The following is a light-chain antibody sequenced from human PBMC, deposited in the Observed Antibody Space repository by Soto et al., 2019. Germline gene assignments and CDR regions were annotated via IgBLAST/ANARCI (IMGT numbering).Light chain of an antibody. Sequence: QSALTQPASVSGSPGQSITISCTGTSSDVGGYNYVSWYQHPPGKAPKLMIYDVTNRPSGVSNRFSGSKSGNTASLTISGLQAEDEADYYCTSYTTSSPYLVFGGGTKLTVL. J-gene: IGLJ3*02. CDR3: TSYTTSSPYLV. CDR1: SSDVGGYNY. CDR2: DVT. V-gene: IGLV2-14*03.